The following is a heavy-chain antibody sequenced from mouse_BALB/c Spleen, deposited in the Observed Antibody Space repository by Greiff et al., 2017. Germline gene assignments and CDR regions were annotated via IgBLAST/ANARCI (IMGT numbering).Heavy chain of an antibody. CDR2: INPYNGDT. V-gene: IGHV1-20*02. J-gene: IGHJ1*01. CDR3: ARLRGCDWYFDV. Sequence: VQLQQSGPELVKPGASVKISCKASGYSFTGYFMNWVMQSHGKSLEWIGRINPYNGDTFYNQKFKGKATLTVDKSSSTAHMELRSLASEDSAVYYCARLRGCDWYFDVWGAGTTVTVSS. CDR1: GYSFTGYF.